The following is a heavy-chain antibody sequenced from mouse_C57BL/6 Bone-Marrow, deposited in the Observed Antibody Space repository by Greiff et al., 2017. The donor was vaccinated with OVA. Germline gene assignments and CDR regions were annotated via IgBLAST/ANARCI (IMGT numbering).Heavy chain of an antibody. CDR1: GFTFSSYA. D-gene: IGHD1-1*01. Sequence: DVMLVESGGGLVKPGGSLKLSCAASGFTFSSYAMSWVRQTPEKRLEWVATISDGGSYTYYTDNVKGRFTISRDNAKNNLYLQMSHLKSEDTAMYYCARYYGGDYWGQGTTLTVSS. CDR2: ISDGGSYT. CDR3: ARYYGGDY. J-gene: IGHJ2*01. V-gene: IGHV5-4*03.